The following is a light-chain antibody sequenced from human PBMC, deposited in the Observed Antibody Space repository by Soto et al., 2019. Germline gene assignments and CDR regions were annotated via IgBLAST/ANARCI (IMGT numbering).Light chain of an antibody. J-gene: IGLJ1*01. CDR1: KSDIGAGYD. CDR2: GNT. CDR3: QSFDSSLSCYV. V-gene: IGLV1-40*01. Sequence: QAVVTQPPSVSGAPGQRVTISCTGSKSDIGAGYDVHWYQQFPGAAPKLLIYGNTNRPSGVPDRFSGSRSDTSASLAITGLQAEDEADYFCQSFDSSLSCYVFGTGTKVTVL.